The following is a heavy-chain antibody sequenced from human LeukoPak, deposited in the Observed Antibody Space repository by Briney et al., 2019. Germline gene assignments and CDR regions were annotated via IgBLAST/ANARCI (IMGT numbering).Heavy chain of an antibody. CDR1: GGSFSGYY. Sequence: SETLSLTCAVYGGSFSGYYLSWIRQPPGKGLEWIGEINHGGSTNYNPSLKSRVTISVDTSKNQFSLKLSSVTAADTAVYYCARGRSGWQFDYWGQGTLVTVSS. CDR3: ARGRSGWQFDY. J-gene: IGHJ4*02. V-gene: IGHV4-34*01. D-gene: IGHD6-19*01. CDR2: INHGGST.